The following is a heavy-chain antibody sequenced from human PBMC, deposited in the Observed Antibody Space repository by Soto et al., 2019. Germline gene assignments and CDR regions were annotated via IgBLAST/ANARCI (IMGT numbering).Heavy chain of an antibody. Sequence: ASVKVSCKVSGYTLTELSMHWVRRAPGKGLEWMGGFDPEDGETIYAQKFQGRVTMTEDTSTDTAYMELSSLRSEDTAVYYCATGLGYGSGSAYYFDYWGQGTLVTVSS. J-gene: IGHJ4*02. D-gene: IGHD3-10*01. CDR2: FDPEDGET. V-gene: IGHV1-24*01. CDR1: GYTLTELS. CDR3: ATGLGYGSGSAYYFDY.